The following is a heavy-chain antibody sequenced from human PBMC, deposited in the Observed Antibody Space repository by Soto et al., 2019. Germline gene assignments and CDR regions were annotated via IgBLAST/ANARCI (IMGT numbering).Heavy chain of an antibody. J-gene: IGHJ2*01. V-gene: IGHV4-59*08. CDR3: ARFNWYFDL. CDR2: IYYSGST. Sequence: QVQLQESGPGLVKPSETLSLTCTVSGGSISSYYWSWIRQPPGKGLEWIGYIYYSGSTNYNPSLKXRXNXTVDTSKNQFSLKLSSVTAADTAVYYCARFNWYFDLWGRGTLVTVSS. CDR1: GGSISSYY.